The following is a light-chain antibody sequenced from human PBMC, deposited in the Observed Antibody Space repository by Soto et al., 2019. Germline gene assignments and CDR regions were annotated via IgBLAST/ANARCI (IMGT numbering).Light chain of an antibody. V-gene: IGLV4-69*01. J-gene: IGLJ2*01. CDR1: SGHSNYA. CDR3: QTWGSGIVV. Sequence: QPVLTQSPSASASLGASVKLTCTLSSGHSNYAIAWHQQQSEKGPRYLMKLNSDGSHSKGDGIPDRFSGASSGAESYLTSSSLQSEDEADYYCQTWGSGIVVFGGGTKLTVL. CDR2: LNSDGSH.